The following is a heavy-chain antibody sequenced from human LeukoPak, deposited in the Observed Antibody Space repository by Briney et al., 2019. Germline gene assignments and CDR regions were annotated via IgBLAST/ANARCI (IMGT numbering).Heavy chain of an antibody. Sequence: SETLSLTCTVSGGSISGYYWSWIRQPAGKGLEWIGRIYTSGSTNYNPSLKSRVTMSVDTSKNQFSLKLSSVTAADTAVYYCARDLYDSSGYYLLFDYWGQGTLVTVSS. CDR1: GGSISGYY. V-gene: IGHV4-4*07. J-gene: IGHJ4*02. CDR3: ARDLYDSSGYYLLFDY. D-gene: IGHD3-22*01. CDR2: IYTSGST.